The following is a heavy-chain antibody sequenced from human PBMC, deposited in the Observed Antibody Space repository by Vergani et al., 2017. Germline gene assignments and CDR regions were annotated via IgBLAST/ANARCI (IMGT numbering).Heavy chain of an antibody. CDR1: GGTFSSFA. J-gene: IGHJ5*02. D-gene: IGHD1-26*01. CDR2: IIPIFGTA. V-gene: IGHV1-69*06. Sequence: QVQLVQSGAEVKKPGSSVKVSCKASGGTFSSFAISWVRQAPGQGLEGMGGIIPIFGTANYAQKFQGRVTITADKSTSTAYMELSSLRSEETAVYYCARDSGSYSKWVGWFDPWGQGTLVTVSS. CDR3: ARDSGSYSKWVGWFDP.